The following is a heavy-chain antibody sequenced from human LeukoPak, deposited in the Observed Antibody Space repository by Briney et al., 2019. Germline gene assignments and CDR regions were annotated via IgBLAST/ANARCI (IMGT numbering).Heavy chain of an antibody. Sequence: SETLSLTCAVYGGSFSGYYWSWIRQPPGKGLEWIGEINHSGSTNYNPSLKSRVTISVDTSKNQFSLKLSSVTAADTAVYYCARDRGQQQNSDDAFDIWGQGTMVTVSS. CDR2: INHSGST. D-gene: IGHD6-13*01. V-gene: IGHV4-34*01. CDR3: ARDRGQQQNSDDAFDI. CDR1: GGSFSGYY. J-gene: IGHJ3*02.